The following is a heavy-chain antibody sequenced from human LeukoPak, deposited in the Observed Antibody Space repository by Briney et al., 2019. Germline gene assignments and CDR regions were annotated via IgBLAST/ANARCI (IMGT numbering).Heavy chain of an antibody. CDR1: GFTFSSYS. V-gene: IGHV3-48*02. Sequence: GGSLRLSCAASGFTFSSYSMNWVRQAPGKGLEWVSYISSSSSTIYYADSVKGRFTISRDNAKNSLYLQMNSLRDEDTAVYYCARMIGEIYCSGGSCYLDYWGQGTLVTVSS. D-gene: IGHD2-15*01. J-gene: IGHJ4*02. CDR3: ARMIGEIYCSGGSCYLDY. CDR2: ISSSSSTI.